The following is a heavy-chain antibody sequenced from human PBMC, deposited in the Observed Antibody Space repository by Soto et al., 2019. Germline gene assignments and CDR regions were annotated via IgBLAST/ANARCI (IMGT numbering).Heavy chain of an antibody. CDR3: AGDLMYTSYYYYGMDV. V-gene: IGHV3-53*01. D-gene: IGHD6-13*01. J-gene: IGHJ6*02. Sequence: PGGSLRLSCAASGFTVSSNYMSWVRQAPGKGLEWVSVIYSGGSTYYADSVKGRFTISRDNSKNTLYLQMNSLRAEDTAVYYGAGDLMYTSYYYYGMDVWGQGITVTFAS. CDR2: IYSGGST. CDR1: GFTVSSNY.